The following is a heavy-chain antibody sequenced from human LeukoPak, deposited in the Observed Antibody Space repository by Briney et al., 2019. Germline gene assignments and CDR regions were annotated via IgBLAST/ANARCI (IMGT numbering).Heavy chain of an antibody. V-gene: IGHV4-39*01. CDR2: IYYSGST. D-gene: IGHD3-3*01. Sequence: PSETLPLTCTVSGGSISSSSYYWGWIRQPPGKGLEWIGSIYYSGSTYYNPSLKSRVTISVDTSKNQFSLKLSSVTAADTAVYYCASLSYYDFWSATVDYWGQGTLVTVSS. CDR1: GGSISSSSYY. CDR3: ASLSYYDFWSATVDY. J-gene: IGHJ4*02.